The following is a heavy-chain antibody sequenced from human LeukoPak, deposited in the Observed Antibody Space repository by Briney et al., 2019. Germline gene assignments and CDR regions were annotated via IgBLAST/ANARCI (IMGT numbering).Heavy chain of an antibody. CDR1: GGSISSYY. Sequence: SETLSLTCTVSGGSISSYYWSWIRQPPGKGLEWIGYIYYSGSTNYNPSLKSRVTISVDTSKNQFSLKLSSVTAADTAVYYCARVGGYYDFWSGYIGPYYYYYYMDVWGKGTTVTVSS. D-gene: IGHD3-3*01. CDR2: IYYSGST. J-gene: IGHJ6*03. V-gene: IGHV4-59*01. CDR3: ARVGGYYDFWSGYIGPYYYYYYMDV.